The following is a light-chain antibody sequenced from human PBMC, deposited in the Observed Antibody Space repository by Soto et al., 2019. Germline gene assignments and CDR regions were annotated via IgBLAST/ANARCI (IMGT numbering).Light chain of an antibody. CDR3: QQYNNLPLT. J-gene: IGKJ4*01. CDR2: DAS. V-gene: IGKV1-33*01. Sequence: DIQMTQSQSSLSASLGDRVTITCQASQDISNSLNWYQQRPGKAPNLLIYDASNLETGVPSRFSGSGSGTHFTLTISSLQPEDIATYHCQQYNNLPLTFGGGTKVDIK. CDR1: QDISNS.